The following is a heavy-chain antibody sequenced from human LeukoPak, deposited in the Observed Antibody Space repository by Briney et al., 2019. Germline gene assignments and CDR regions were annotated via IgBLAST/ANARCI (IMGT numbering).Heavy chain of an antibody. D-gene: IGHD1-26*01. CDR2: INHSGST. V-gene: IGHV4-34*01. Sequence: SETLSLTCAVYGGSFSGYYWSWIRQPPGKGLEWIGEINHSGSTNYNPSLKCRVTISVDTSKNQFSLKLSSVTAADTAVYYCARGESGSYGIIPDYWGQGTLVTVSS. CDR3: ARGESGSYGIIPDY. CDR1: GGSFSGYY. J-gene: IGHJ4*02.